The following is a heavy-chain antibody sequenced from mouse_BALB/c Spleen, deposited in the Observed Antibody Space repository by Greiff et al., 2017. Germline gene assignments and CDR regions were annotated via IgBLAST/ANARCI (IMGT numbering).Heavy chain of an antibody. D-gene: IGHD2-2*01. V-gene: IGHV5-4*02. Sequence: EVKVEESGGGLVKPGGSLKLSCAASGFTFSDYYMYWVRQTPEKRLEWVATISDGGSYTYYPDSVKGRFTISRDNAKNNLYLQMSSLKSEDTAMYYCARANYYGYDGAAWFAYWGQGTRVTVAA. CDR2: ISDGGSYT. J-gene: IGHJ3*01. CDR3: ARANYYGYDGAAWFAY. CDR1: GFTFSDYY.